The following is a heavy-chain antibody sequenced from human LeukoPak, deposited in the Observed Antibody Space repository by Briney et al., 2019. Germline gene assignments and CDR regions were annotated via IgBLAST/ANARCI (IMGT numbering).Heavy chain of an antibody. CDR3: AKALRETGGYYVAGN. CDR1: GFSFSSYG. V-gene: IGHV3-30*02. Sequence: GGSLRLSCAASGFSFSSYGMHWVRQAPGKGLEWVAFVRHDGKNNQYADSVKGRFSVSRDDSKSTLYLQVNSLRVEDTAAYYCAKALRETGGYYVAGNWGQGTLVIVSS. J-gene: IGHJ4*02. D-gene: IGHD3-3*01. CDR2: VRHDGKNN.